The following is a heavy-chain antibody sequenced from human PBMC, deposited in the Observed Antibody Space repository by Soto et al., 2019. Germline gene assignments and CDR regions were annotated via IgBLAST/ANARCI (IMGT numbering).Heavy chain of an antibody. CDR3: AKDRNYYGSGSYCSY. Sequence: GGSLRLSCAASGFTFSSYAMSWVRQAPGKGLEWVSAISGSGGSTYYADSVKGRFTISRDNSKNTLYLQMNSLRAEDTAVYYCAKDRNYYGSGSYCSYWGQGTLVTVSS. D-gene: IGHD3-10*01. CDR2: ISGSGGST. CDR1: GFTFSSYA. V-gene: IGHV3-23*01. J-gene: IGHJ4*02.